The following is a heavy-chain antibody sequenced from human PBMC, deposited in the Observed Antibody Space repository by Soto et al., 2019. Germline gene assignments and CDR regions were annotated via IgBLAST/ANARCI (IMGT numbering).Heavy chain of an antibody. CDR3: ARESSSYNWVDP. J-gene: IGHJ5*02. CDR2: ISSTSSTI. CDR1: GFTFSSYS. Sequence: EVQLVESGGGLVQPGGSLRLSCAASGFTFSSYSMNWVRQAPGKGLEWVSYISSTSSTIYFADSVKGRFTISRDNAKKSLYLQMNSLRDEDTAVYYCARESSSYNWVDPWGQGTLVTVSS. V-gene: IGHV3-48*02. D-gene: IGHD6-13*01.